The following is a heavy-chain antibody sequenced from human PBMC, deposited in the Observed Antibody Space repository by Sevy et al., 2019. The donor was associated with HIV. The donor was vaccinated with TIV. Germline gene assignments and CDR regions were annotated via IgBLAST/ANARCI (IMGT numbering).Heavy chain of an antibody. CDR1: GFSVSNNY. CDR2: IYIAGST. V-gene: IGHV3-53*01. D-gene: IGHD5-18*01. J-gene: IGHJ6*02. CDR3: ARPLWIDTALGTYYYYGMDV. Sequence: GGSLRLSCAASGFSVSNNYMSWVRQAPGKGLEWVSVIYIAGSTYYADSVKGRFTISRDNSKNTLYLQMNSLRVGDTAVYCCARPLWIDTALGTYYYYGMDVWGQGTTVTVSS.